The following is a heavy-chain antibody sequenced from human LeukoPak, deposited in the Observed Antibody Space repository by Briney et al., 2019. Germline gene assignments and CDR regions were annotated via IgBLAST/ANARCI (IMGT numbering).Heavy chain of an antibody. CDR2: INPNNGGT. Sequence: ASVKVSCKASGYGFTAYYMHWVRQAPGQGLEWMGWINPNNGGTNYAQKFQGRVTVTRDTSTSTVYMELSGLRSDDTAVFYCAKEARGWYFDVWGRGTLVTVST. CDR3: AKEARGWYFDV. J-gene: IGHJ2*01. V-gene: IGHV1-2*02. CDR1: GYGFTAYY.